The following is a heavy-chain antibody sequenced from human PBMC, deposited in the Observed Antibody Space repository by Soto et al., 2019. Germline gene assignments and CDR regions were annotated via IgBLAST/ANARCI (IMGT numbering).Heavy chain of an antibody. V-gene: IGHV3-33*01. D-gene: IGHD4-17*01. Sequence: QVQLVESGGGVVQPGRSLRLSCAASGFIFNNYGMHWVRQAPGKGLEWVAVIWYDGSNKYYADSVKGRFTISRDNSKNTLYLQMNSLRAEDTAVYYCAIAYGDYWNYFDYWGQGTLVTVSS. CDR3: AIAYGDYWNYFDY. CDR2: IWYDGSNK. CDR1: GFIFNNYG. J-gene: IGHJ4*02.